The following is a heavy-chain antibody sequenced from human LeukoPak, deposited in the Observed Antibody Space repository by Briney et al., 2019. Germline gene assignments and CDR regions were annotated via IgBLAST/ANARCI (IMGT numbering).Heavy chain of an antibody. D-gene: IGHD3-9*01. Sequence: TSETLSLTCTVSGGSISSSSYYWGWTRQPPGKGLEWIGSIYYSGSTYYNPSLKSRVTISVDTSKNQFSLKLSSVTAADTAVYYCARDRPRFDWLLARYFQHWGQGTLVTVSS. V-gene: IGHV4-39*07. J-gene: IGHJ1*01. CDR3: ARDRPRFDWLLARYFQH. CDR1: GGSISSSSYY. CDR2: IYYSGST.